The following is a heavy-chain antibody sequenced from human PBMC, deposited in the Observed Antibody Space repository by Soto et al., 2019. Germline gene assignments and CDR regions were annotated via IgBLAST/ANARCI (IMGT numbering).Heavy chain of an antibody. V-gene: IGHV4-59*01. D-gene: IGHD2-15*01. Sequence: SETLSLTCTVSGGPIRSYYWSWIRQPPGKGLEWIGYIYYSGSTNYNPSLKSRVTISVDTSKNQFSLKVSSVTAADTAVYYCARHYCSGGSCYLDYYYYMDVWGKGTTVTVSS. CDR3: ARHYCSGGSCYLDYYYYMDV. CDR2: IYYSGST. J-gene: IGHJ6*03. CDR1: GGPIRSYY.